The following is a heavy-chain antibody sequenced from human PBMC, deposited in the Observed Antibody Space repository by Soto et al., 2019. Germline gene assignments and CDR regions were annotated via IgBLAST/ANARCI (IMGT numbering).Heavy chain of an antibody. V-gene: IGHV1-3*01. J-gene: IGHJ6*02. D-gene: IGHD2-15*01. CDR3: ARVMIAAGGYYYYGMDV. CDR1: GYTFTNFA. CDR2: INADNGNT. Sequence: ASVKVSCKACGYTFTNFAMHWVRQAPGQRFEWMGWINADNGNTKCSQKFQDRVTMTTDTSASTIYMELSSLRSDDTAVYYCARVMIAAGGYYYYGMDVWGQGTTVTVSS.